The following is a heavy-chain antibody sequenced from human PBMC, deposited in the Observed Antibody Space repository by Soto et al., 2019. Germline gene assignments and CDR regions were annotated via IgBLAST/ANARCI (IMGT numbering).Heavy chain of an antibody. CDR2: ISYDGSNK. CDR3: ANDGGSSGRVDY. CDR1: GFTFSSYC. V-gene: IGHV3-30*18. Sequence: QVQLVESGGGVVQPGRSLRLSCAASGFTFSSYCMHWVRQAPGKGLEWVAVISYDGSNKYDADSVKGRFTISRDNSKITLYLQMNSLRSEDTAVYYCANDGGSSGRVDYWGRGSLVTVSS. J-gene: IGHJ4*02. D-gene: IGHD6-19*01.